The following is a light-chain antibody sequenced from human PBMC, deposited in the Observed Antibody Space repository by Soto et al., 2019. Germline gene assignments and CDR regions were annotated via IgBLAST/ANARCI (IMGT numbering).Light chain of an antibody. CDR2: EGS. V-gene: IGLV2-23*01. J-gene: IGLJ1*01. Sequence: QSAVAQPASVFGASGQSITISCTGTSRDGGGYYVVSWYQHHPGKAPKLMIYEGSKRPSEVSNRFSGSKSGNPASLTISGLQAEDEADYYCCSYAGSTTFYVFGTGTKVTVL. CDR1: SRDGGGYYV. CDR3: CSYAGSTTFYV.